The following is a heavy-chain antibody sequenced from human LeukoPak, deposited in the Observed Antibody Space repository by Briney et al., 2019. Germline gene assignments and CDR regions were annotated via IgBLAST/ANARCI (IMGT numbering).Heavy chain of an antibody. J-gene: IGHJ6*03. CDR2: ISSSSSYI. CDR1: GFTFSSYS. D-gene: IGHD3-10*02. Sequence: GGSLRLSCAASGFTFSSYSMNWVRQAPGKGLEWVSSISSSSSYIYYADSVKGRFTISRDNAKNSLYLQMNSLRAEDTAVYYCARGVPSQDYYYYMDVWGKGTTVTVSS. V-gene: IGHV3-21*01. CDR3: ARGVPSQDYYYYMDV.